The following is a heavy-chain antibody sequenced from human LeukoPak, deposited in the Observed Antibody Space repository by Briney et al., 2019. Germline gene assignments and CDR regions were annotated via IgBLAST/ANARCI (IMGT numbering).Heavy chain of an antibody. J-gene: IGHJ4*02. V-gene: IGHV1-18*01. CDR3: ARVTYLRPYQLDY. CDR2: ISLDSGNT. CDR1: GYTFANYG. D-gene: IGHD2-2*01. Sequence: SVKVSCKASGYTFANYGINWVRQPPGQGLEWMGWISLDSGNTGYAQRVQGRVTLTTDTSTSTAYMELRSLRSDDTAVYFCARVTYLRPYQLDYWGQGTLVSISS.